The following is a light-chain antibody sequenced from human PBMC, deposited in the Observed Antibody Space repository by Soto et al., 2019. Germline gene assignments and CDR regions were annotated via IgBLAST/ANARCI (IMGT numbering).Light chain of an antibody. CDR2: GNS. CDR1: GSDIGAVYD. CDR3: QSYDSSLRVSV. Sequence: QSVPTQPPSVSGAPGQRGTISCNESGSDIGAVYDVHWYQQLPGTAPKLPISGNSNRPSGVPDRFSGSKSGTSASLAITGLQAEDEADYYCQSYDSSLRVSVFGGGTKLTVL. J-gene: IGLJ2*01. V-gene: IGLV1-40*01.